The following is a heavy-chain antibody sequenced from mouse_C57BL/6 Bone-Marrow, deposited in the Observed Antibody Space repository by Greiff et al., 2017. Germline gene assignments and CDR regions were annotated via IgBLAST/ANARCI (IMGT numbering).Heavy chain of an antibody. J-gene: IGHJ2*01. Sequence: VQLQQSGAELVKPGASVKLSCTASGFNIKDYYMHWVKQRTEQGLEWIGRIDPEDGETKYAPQFQGKATITADTSSNTAYLQLSSLTSEDTAVYYCARGSSYVGYYFDYWGQGTTLTVSS. CDR2: IDPEDGET. D-gene: IGHD1-1*01. V-gene: IGHV14-2*01. CDR1: GFNIKDYY. CDR3: ARGSSYVGYYFDY.